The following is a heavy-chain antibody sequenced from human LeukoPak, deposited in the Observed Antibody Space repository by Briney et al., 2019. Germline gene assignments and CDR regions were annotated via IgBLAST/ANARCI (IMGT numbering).Heavy chain of an antibody. CDR3: AKDPHDSRGHSRDY. V-gene: IGHV3-30*02. CDR2: IRYDGSNK. D-gene: IGHD3-22*01. CDR1: GFTFSSYG. Sequence: GGSLRLSCAASGFTFSSYGMHWVRQAPGKGLEWVAVIRYDGSNKYYGDSGKGRFTISRDNSKKTVYLQMNSLRVEDTAVYYCAKDPHDSRGHSRDYWGQEPLVTVSS. J-gene: IGHJ4*02.